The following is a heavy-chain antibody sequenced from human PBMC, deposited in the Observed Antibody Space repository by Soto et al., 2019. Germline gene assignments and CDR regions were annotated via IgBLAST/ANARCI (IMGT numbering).Heavy chain of an antibody. D-gene: IGHD3-22*01. CDR1: GFTFSSYW. CDR3: ARGDYYDTSGPFSDAFDV. J-gene: IGHJ3*01. V-gene: IGHV3-7*04. Sequence: PGGSLRLSCAASGFTFSSYWMSWVRQAPGKGLEWVANIKQDGTEKWYVDSVKGRFTISRDNAKNSLYLQINSLRAEDTAVYYCARGDYYDTSGPFSDAFDVWGQGTTVTVSS. CDR2: IKQDGTEK.